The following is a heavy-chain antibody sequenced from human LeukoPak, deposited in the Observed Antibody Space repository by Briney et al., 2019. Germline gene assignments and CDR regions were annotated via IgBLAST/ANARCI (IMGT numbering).Heavy chain of an antibody. CDR2: MNPNRGNT. Sequence: GASVKVSCKASGYTFTSYDINWVRQATGQGLEWMGWMNPNRGNTGYAQKFQGRVTMTRNTSISTAYMELSSLRSEDTAVYYCARLGGYQLLYRFGYWYFDLWGRGTLVTVSS. D-gene: IGHD2-2*02. V-gene: IGHV1-8*01. J-gene: IGHJ2*01. CDR1: GYTFTSYD. CDR3: ARLGGYQLLYRFGYWYFDL.